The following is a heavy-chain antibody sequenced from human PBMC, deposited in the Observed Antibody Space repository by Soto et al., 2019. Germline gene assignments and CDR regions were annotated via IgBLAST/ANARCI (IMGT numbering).Heavy chain of an antibody. Sequence: SETLSLTCTVSGGSIGSGGDYWGWIRQPPGKGLEWIGYIYSSGSTYYNPSLKSRVTMSLDTSKNQFSLKLTSVTAVDTALYYCARNMDTWSSLPFDIWGQGTMVTVSS. CDR2: IYSSGST. CDR3: ARNMDTWSSLPFDI. J-gene: IGHJ3*02. D-gene: IGHD2-8*02. V-gene: IGHV4-39*07. CDR1: GGSIGSGGDY.